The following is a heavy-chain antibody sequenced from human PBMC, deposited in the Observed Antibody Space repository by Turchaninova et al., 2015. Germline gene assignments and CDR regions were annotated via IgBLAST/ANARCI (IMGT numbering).Heavy chain of an antibody. CDR1: GYSFTTYW. J-gene: IGHJ4*02. Sequence: EVQLVPSGAGVTKPGEALKICCQASGYSFTTYWLGGVRTMPVTCLEWMGIIYLGSSDTRYSPSFQCQVTISADKSISTAYLQCSSLKASDSAMDYCARPGYSSSWYYFDYWGQGTLVTVSS. D-gene: IGHD6-13*01. CDR3: ARPGYSSSWYYFDY. V-gene: IGHV5-51*01. CDR2: IYLGSSDT.